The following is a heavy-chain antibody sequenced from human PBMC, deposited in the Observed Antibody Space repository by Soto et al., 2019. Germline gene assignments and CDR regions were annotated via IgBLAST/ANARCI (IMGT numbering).Heavy chain of an antibody. CDR3: AKGRGQWLYDAFDI. J-gene: IGHJ3*02. Sequence: EVQLLESGGGLVQSGGSLRLSCAASGFTFSSYAMSWVRQAPGKGLEWVSGISGSGGTTYYADSVKGRFTISRDNSKNTLYLQMNSLRAEATAVYYCAKGRGQWLYDAFDIWGQGTMVTVSS. D-gene: IGHD6-19*01. V-gene: IGHV3-23*01. CDR2: ISGSGGTT. CDR1: GFTFSSYA.